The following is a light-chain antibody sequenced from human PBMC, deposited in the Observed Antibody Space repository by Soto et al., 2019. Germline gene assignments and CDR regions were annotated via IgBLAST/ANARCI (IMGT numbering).Light chain of an antibody. V-gene: IGLV2-11*01. J-gene: IGLJ1*01. CDR1: SSDVGGYYY. CDR2: DVT. CDR3: CSYAGTYTFYV. Sequence: QSVLTQPASVSGSPGQSITISCSGTSSDVGGYYYISWYQHHPGKAPKLMIYDVTKRPSGVPDRFSGSKSGITASLTISGLQAEDEADYYCCSYAGTYTFYVFGSGTKVTVL.